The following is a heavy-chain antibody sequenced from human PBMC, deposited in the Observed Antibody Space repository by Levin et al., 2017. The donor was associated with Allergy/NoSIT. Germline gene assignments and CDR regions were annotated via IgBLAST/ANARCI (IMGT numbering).Heavy chain of an antibody. Sequence: KVSCKGSGYSFTSYWIGWVRQLPGKGLEWMGIIYLGDSDTRYSPSFQGQVTIPADKSISTAYLQWSSLKASDTAMYYCARRVHDSSGDYYVGTSGYFDYWGQGTLVTVSS. V-gene: IGHV5-51*01. CDR2: IYLGDSDT. CDR3: ARRVHDSSGDYYVGTSGYFDY. D-gene: IGHD3-22*01. CDR1: GYSFTSYW. J-gene: IGHJ4*02.